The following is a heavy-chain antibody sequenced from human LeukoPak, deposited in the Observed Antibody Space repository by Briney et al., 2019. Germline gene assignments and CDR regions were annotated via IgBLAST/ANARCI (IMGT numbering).Heavy chain of an antibody. CDR2: ICYGGTT. Sequence: SETLSLTCTVSDDSISSISFYWGWIRQPPGKGLEWIGSICYGGTTYYNPSLESRVTMSLDTSKKQFSLRLRSVTAADTAVYYCVAYTSSLRWFDPWGQGTLVIVSS. D-gene: IGHD6-13*01. CDR3: VAYTSSLRWFDP. CDR1: DDSISSISFY. V-gene: IGHV4-39*07. J-gene: IGHJ5*02.